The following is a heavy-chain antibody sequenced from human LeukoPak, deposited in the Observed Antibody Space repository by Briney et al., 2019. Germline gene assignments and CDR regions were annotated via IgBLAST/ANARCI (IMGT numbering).Heavy chain of an antibody. J-gene: IGHJ5*02. CDR1: GDSISSGDYS. CDR2: IFDSGSS. CDR3: ARELWFVNAPGSWFYP. Sequence: SETLSLTCAVSGDSISSGDYSWSWIRHPSGKGLEWIGFIFDSGSSYYNPSLKSRVTLSVDKSKNQFSLRLTSVTAADTAVYYCARELWFVNAPGSWFYPWGEGALVTVSS. D-gene: IGHD3-10*01. V-gene: IGHV4-30-2*01.